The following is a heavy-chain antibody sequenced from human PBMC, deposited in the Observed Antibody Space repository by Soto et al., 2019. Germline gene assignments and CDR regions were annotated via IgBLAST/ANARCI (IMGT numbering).Heavy chain of an antibody. D-gene: IGHD3-16*01. CDR2: IYSGGST. V-gene: IGHV3-66*01. CDR3: ARDPWAADY. J-gene: IGHJ4*02. CDR1: GCTVSTKY. Sequence: GGSLRLSCAASGCTVSTKYMSCVRQAPGKGLECVSVIYSGGSTFYADSARGRFTISRDNSKNTVNLQMNSLSAEDTAVYYCARDPWAADYWGQGTLVTVSS.